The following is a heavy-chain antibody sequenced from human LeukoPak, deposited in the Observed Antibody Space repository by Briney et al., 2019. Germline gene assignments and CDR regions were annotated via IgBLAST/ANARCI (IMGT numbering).Heavy chain of an antibody. CDR1: GYTFTGYY. V-gene: IGHV1-18*04. CDR3: ARSATTTADFDY. Sequence: ASVKVSCKASGYTFTGYYIHWLRQAPGQGLEWMGWISAYNGNTNYAQKLQGRVTMTTDTSTSTAYMELRSLRSDDTAVYYCARSATTTADFDYWGQGTLVTVSS. D-gene: IGHD5-24*01. CDR2: ISAYNGNT. J-gene: IGHJ4*02.